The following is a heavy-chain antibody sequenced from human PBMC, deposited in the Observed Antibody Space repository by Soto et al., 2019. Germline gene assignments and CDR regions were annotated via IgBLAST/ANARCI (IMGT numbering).Heavy chain of an antibody. CDR3: ARVGSYDFWSGYQEGRYMDV. V-gene: IGHV4-34*01. CDR2: INHSGST. D-gene: IGHD3-3*01. Sequence: SETLSLTCAVYGGSFSGYYWSWIRQPPGKGLEWIGEINHSGSTNYNPSLKSRVTISVDTSKNQFSLKLSSVTAADTVVYYFARVGSYDFWSGYQEGRYMDVWGKGTTVTVSS. J-gene: IGHJ6*03. CDR1: GGSFSGYY.